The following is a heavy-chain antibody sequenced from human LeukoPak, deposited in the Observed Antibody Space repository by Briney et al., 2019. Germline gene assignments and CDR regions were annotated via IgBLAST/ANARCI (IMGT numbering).Heavy chain of an antibody. J-gene: IGHJ1*01. Sequence: PGRCLSLACTASGSSFGATAMGSVRQAPGKWREWVVFIKSKSYSGTTEYAASVKSSFTISRDDSKSIAYLQMNSLNTDDTAVYYCTRAYCGGDCYFQHWGQGTLVTVSS. D-gene: IGHD2-21*02. CDR3: TRAYCGGDCYFQH. CDR1: GSSFGATA. V-gene: IGHV3-49*04. CDR2: IKSKSYSGTT.